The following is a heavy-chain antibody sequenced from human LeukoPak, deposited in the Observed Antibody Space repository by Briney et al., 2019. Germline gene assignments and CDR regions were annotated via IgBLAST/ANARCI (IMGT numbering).Heavy chain of an antibody. CDR2: IDHSGST. CDR3: ARAMSYSSGWYFRHFDY. Sequence: SETLSLTCAVYGGSFSGYYWSWIRQPPGKGLEWIGEIDHSGSTNYNPSLKSRVTISVDTSKNQFSLKLSSVTAADTAVYYCARAMSYSSGWYFRHFDYWGQGTLVTVSS. D-gene: IGHD6-19*01. CDR1: GGSFSGYY. V-gene: IGHV4-34*01. J-gene: IGHJ4*02.